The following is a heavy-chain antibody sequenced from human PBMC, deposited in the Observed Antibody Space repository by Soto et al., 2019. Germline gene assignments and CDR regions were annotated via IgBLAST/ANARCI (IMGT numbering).Heavy chain of an antibody. J-gene: IGHJ4*02. CDR2: INHSGST. CDR3: AVYCSGGSCYKNYFDY. D-gene: IGHD2-15*01. V-gene: IGHV4-34*01. Sequence: PSETLSLTCAVYGGSFSGYYWSWIRQPPGKGLEWIGEINHSGSTNYNPSLKSRVTISVDTSKNQFSLKLSSVTAADTAVYYCAVYCSGGSCYKNYFDYWGQGTLGTVSS. CDR1: GGSFSGYY.